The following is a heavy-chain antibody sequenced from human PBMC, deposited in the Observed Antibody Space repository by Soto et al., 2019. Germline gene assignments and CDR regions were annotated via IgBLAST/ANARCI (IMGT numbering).Heavy chain of an antibody. J-gene: IGHJ6*02. D-gene: IGHD5-18*01. CDR3: ARAREVQLWFLGAMDV. Sequence: QMLLVESGGGVVQPGRSLRLSCVASGFTFSSYGMQWVRQAPGKGLEWVAVMWYDGSNENYADSVKGRFTISRDNSKNTLSLQMNSLRAEDTAVYYCARAREVQLWFLGAMDVWGQGTTVTVSS. CDR2: MWYDGSNE. V-gene: IGHV3-33*01. CDR1: GFTFSSYG.